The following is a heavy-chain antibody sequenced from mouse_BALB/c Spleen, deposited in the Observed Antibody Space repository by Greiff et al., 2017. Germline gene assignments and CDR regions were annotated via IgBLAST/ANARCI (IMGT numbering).Heavy chain of an antibody. CDR3: APPSYGNHAMDY. CDR2: IDPANGNT. J-gene: IGHJ4*01. Sequence: DVHLVESGAELVKPGASVKLSCTASGFNIKDTYMHWVKQRPEQGLEWIGRIDPANGNTKYDPKFQGKATITADTSSNTAYLQLSSLTSEDTAVYYCAPPSYGNHAMDYWGQGTSVTVSS. D-gene: IGHD2-1*01. CDR1: GFNIKDTY. V-gene: IGHV14-3*02.